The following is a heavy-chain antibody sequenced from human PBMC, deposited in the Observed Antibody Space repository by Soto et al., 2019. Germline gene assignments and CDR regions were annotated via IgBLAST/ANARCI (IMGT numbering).Heavy chain of an antibody. Sequence: QVQLVQSGAEVKKPGASVKVSCKASGYTFTSYDINWVRQATGQGLEWMGWMNPNSGNTGYAQKFQGRVTMTRNTARSTAYMELGGLRSEDTAVYYCARERSAAGTGWFDPWGQGTLVTVSS. V-gene: IGHV1-8*01. CDR1: GYTFTSYD. D-gene: IGHD6-13*01. CDR2: MNPNSGNT. J-gene: IGHJ5*02. CDR3: ARERSAAGTGWFDP.